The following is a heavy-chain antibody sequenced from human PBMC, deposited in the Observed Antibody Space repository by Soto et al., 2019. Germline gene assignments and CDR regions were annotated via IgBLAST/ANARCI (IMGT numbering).Heavy chain of an antibody. Sequence: PGGSLRLSCAASGFKSVDYAMGWVRQAPGKGLEWVAAISGTGARTFYDDSVKGRFTISRDNSKDTVYLEANSLRVEDTAVYYCAKDQYRSRDPVVSCMDVWGPGTTVTVSS. CDR2: ISGTGART. CDR3: AKDQYRSRDPVVSCMDV. CDR1: GFKSVDYA. V-gene: IGHV3-23*01. D-gene: IGHD6-19*01. J-gene: IGHJ6*02.